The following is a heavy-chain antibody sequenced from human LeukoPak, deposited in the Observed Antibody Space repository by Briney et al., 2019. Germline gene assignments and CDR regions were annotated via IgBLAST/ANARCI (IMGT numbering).Heavy chain of an antibody. J-gene: IGHJ6*04. CDR1: GGSISSSNW. CDR2: SYRTGST. D-gene: IGHD3-16*01. Sequence: SGTLSLTCAVSGGSISSSNWCIWVRPPPGKGLEWIGESYRTGSTNYNPSLKSRVTMSVDKSKNQFSLKMSSVTAADTAVYYCARRFGELYPNYYYGMDVWGKGTTVTVSS. V-gene: IGHV4-4*02. CDR3: ARRFGELYPNYYYGMDV.